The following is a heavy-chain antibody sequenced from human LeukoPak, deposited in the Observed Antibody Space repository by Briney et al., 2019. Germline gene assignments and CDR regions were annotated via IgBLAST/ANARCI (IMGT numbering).Heavy chain of an antibody. V-gene: IGHV1-46*01. Sequence: ASVKVSCKASGYTFTSYYMHWVRQAPGQGLEWMGIINPSGGSTSYAQKFQGRVTMTRDMSTSTVYMELSSLRSEDTAVYYCARDRGADYSYGSGSPKHYYYYMDVWGKGTTVTISS. J-gene: IGHJ6*03. D-gene: IGHD3-10*01. CDR2: INPSGGST. CDR3: ARDRGADYSYGSGSPKHYYYYMDV. CDR1: GYTFTSYY.